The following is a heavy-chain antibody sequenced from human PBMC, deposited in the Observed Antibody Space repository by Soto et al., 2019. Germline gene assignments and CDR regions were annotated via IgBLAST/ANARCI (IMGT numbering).Heavy chain of an antibody. V-gene: IGHV3-11*01. Sequence: TGRYLKLAWVASGFSLVESYMGWIRQVPRKGLEWISSISHNAITMDYADSVKGRFIISRDNGQNSLFLQMNTLIVDATAVFLCARELPGCRFFRGLRTLVSLS. D-gene: IGHD5-12*01. CDR2: ISHNAITM. CDR1: GFSLVESY. J-gene: IGHJ4*02. CDR3: ARELPGCRFF.